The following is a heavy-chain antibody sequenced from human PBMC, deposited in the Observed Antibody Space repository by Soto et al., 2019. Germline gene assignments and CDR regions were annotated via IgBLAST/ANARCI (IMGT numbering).Heavy chain of an antibody. D-gene: IGHD6-6*01. V-gene: IGHV3-23*01. CDR1: GFTVSSYA. CDR2: ISGSGGST. J-gene: IGHJ4*02. Sequence: QPVGSLRLSCAASGFTVSSYAMSWFRQAPGKGLEWVSAISGSGGSTYYADSVKGRFTISRDNSKNTLYLQMNSLRAEDTAVYYCEKVWYGQLVDYWGQGTLVTAPQ. CDR3: EKVWYGQLVDY.